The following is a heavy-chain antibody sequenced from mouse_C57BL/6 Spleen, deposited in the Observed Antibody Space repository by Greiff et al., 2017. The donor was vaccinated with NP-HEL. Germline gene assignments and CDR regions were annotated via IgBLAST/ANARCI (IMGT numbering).Heavy chain of an antibody. D-gene: IGHD1-2*01. CDR1: GYSITSGYG. CDR2: ISYSGST. V-gene: IGHV3-2*02. Sequence: DVHLVESGPGLVKPSQSLSLTCTVTGYSITSGYGWNWIRQLPGNQLEWMDYISYSGSTNYNPSLKSRSSITRDTSTNQFFLQWNSVTTEDTATYYCARTASIKYLGQGTTLTDSS. J-gene: IGHJ2*01. CDR3: ARTASIKY.